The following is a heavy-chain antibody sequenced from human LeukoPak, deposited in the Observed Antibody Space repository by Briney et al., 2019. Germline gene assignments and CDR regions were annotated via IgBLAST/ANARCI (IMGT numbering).Heavy chain of an antibody. CDR1: GYTFTGYY. J-gene: IGHJ5*02. CDR2: INPNSGGT. D-gene: IGHD6-13*01. Sequence: ASVKVSFKASGYTFTGYYMHWVRQAPGQGLERMGWINPNSGGTNYAQKLQGRVTMTRDTSISTAYMELSRLRSDDTAVYYCARDLAAAGPEVWFDPWGQGTLVTVSS. CDR3: ARDLAAAGPEVWFDP. V-gene: IGHV1-2*02.